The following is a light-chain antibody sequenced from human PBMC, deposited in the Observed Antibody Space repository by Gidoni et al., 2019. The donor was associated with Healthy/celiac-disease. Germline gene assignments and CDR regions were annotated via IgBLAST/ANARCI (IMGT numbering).Light chain of an antibody. CDR2: GAS. V-gene: IGKV3-20*01. CDR3: QQYGSSPIT. Sequence: ELVLTQSPGTLSLSPGERATLSCRASQSVSSSYLAWYQQKPGQAPRRRIYGASSRATGIPDRFSGSGSGTDFTLTISRLEPEECAVYYCQQYGSSPITFGQGTRLEIK. CDR1: QSVSSSY. J-gene: IGKJ5*01.